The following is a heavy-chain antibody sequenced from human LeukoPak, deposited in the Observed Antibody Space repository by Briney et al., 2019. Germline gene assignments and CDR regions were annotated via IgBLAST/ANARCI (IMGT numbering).Heavy chain of an antibody. J-gene: IGHJ4*02. CDR2: INHSGST. Sequence: SETLSLTCAVYGGSFSGYYWSWIRQPPGKGLEWIGEINHSGSTNYNPSLKSRVTISVDTSKNQFPLKLSSVTAADTAVYYCARGARIDTGTFDYWGQGTLVTVSS. CDR1: GGSFSGYY. V-gene: IGHV4-34*01. CDR3: ARGARIDTGTFDY. D-gene: IGHD4-17*01.